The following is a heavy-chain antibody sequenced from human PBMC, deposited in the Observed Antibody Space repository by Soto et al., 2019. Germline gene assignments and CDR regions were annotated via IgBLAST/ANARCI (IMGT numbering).Heavy chain of an antibody. D-gene: IGHD4-17*01. CDR1: GFTFSSYS. CDR2: ISSSSSYI. V-gene: IGHV3-21*01. J-gene: IGHJ4*02. CDR3: ARLDYGDDCFDY. Sequence: EVQLVESGGGLVKAGGSLRLSCAASGFTFSSYSMNWVRQAPGKGLEWVSSISSSSSYIYYADSVKGRFTISRDNAKNSLYLQMNSLRAEDTAVYYCARLDYGDDCFDYWGQGTLVTVSS.